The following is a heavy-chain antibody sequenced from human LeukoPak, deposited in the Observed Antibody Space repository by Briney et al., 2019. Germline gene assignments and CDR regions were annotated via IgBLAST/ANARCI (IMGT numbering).Heavy chain of an antibody. J-gene: IGHJ6*02. CDR1: GFTFSSYG. D-gene: IGHD5-18*01. Sequence: GGSLRLSCAASGFTFSSYGMHWVRQAPGKGLEWVAVISYDGSNKYYADSVKGRFTISRDNSKNTLYLQMNSLRAEDTAVYYCAKGASLTWIQLSYGMDVWGQGTTVTVSS. CDR2: ISYDGSNK. CDR3: AKGASLTWIQLSYGMDV. V-gene: IGHV3-30*18.